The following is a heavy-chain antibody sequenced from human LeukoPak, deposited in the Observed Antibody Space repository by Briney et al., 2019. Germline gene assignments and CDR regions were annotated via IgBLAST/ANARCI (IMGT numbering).Heavy chain of an antibody. CDR3: ARGQKGGYFDY. CDR1: GGSISSNY. J-gene: IGHJ4*02. Sequence: SETLSLTCTVSGGSISSNYWSWIRQPPGKGLEWIGYIYYSGSTNYNPSLKSRVTISVDTSKNQFSLKLSSVTAADTAVYYCARGQKGGYFDYWGQGTLVTVSS. V-gene: IGHV4-59*01. CDR2: IYYSGST. D-gene: IGHD3-16*01.